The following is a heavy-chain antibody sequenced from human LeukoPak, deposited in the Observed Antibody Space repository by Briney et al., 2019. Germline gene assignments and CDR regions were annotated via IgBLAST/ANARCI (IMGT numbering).Heavy chain of an antibody. J-gene: IGHJ3*02. CDR3: ARGQVVPDRGAFDI. CDR2: IYTSGST. D-gene: IGHD2-2*01. V-gene: IGHV4-61*02. Sequence: SQTLSLTCTVSGGSISSGSYYWSWIRQPAGKGLEWIGRIYTSGSTNYNPSLKSRVTISVDTSKNQFSLKLSSVTAADTAVYYCARGQVVPDRGAFDIWGQGTMVTVSS. CDR1: GGSISSGSYY.